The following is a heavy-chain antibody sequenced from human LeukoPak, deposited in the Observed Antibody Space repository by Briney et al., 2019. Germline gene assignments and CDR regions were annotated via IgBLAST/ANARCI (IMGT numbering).Heavy chain of an antibody. Sequence: PGGSLRLSCAASGFTFSRDGMHWVRQAPGKGLEWVALIWFDGSKKYYADSVKGRFTISRDNSKNTLYLQMNSLRAEDTAVYYCARVRDRYGYLFDYWGQGTLVTVSS. V-gene: IGHV3-33*01. CDR2: IWFDGSKK. D-gene: IGHD5-18*01. CDR3: ARVRDRYGYLFDY. J-gene: IGHJ4*02. CDR1: GFTFSRDG.